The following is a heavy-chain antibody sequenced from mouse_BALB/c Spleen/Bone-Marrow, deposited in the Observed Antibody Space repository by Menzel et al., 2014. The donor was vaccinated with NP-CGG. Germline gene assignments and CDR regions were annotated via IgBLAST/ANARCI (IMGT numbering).Heavy chain of an antibody. J-gene: IGHJ3*01. Sequence: AELVKPGAPVKLSCKASGYTFTSYWMNWVKQRPGRGLEWIGRIDPSDSETHYNEKFKDKATLTVDKSSSTAYIQLSSLTSEDSAVYYCARDHFYSGNYDFVYWGQGTLVTVSA. CDR1: GYTFTSYW. CDR2: IDPSDSET. D-gene: IGHD2-1*01. V-gene: IGHV1-69*02. CDR3: ARDHFYSGNYDFVY.